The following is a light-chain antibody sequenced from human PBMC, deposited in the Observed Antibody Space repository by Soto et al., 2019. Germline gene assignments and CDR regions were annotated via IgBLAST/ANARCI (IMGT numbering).Light chain of an antibody. J-gene: IGKJ4*01. Sequence: DIQMTQSTSSLSASVGDRVTITCRASQSMSSYLNWYQQKPGKAPKLLIYAASSFQSGVPSRFSGSGSGTDFTLTISRLPHEDFATYYCQQSYSTHALTFGGGTKVEIK. CDR1: QSMSSY. V-gene: IGKV1-39*01. CDR2: AAS. CDR3: QQSYSTHALT.